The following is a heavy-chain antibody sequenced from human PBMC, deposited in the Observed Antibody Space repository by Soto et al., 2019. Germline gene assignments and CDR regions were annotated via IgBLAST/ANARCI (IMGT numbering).Heavy chain of an antibody. Sequence: GASVKVSCKASGYTFTSYYMHWVRQAPGQGLEWMGIINPSGGSTSYAQKFQGRVTMTRDTSTSTVYMELSSLRSEDTAVYYCARPLNYDYVWGSTTGVLDYWGQGTLVTVSS. D-gene: IGHD3-16*01. CDR3: ARPLNYDYVWGSTTGVLDY. CDR1: GYTFTSYY. V-gene: IGHV1-46*01. CDR2: INPSGGST. J-gene: IGHJ4*02.